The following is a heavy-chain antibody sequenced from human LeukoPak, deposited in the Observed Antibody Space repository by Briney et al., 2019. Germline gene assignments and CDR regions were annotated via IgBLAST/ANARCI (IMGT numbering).Heavy chain of an antibody. D-gene: IGHD3-22*01. Sequence: ASVKVSCKASRYTFSSYDINWVREAAGQGLEWMGWMNPNTSRTGFAQKFQGRLTMTRDTSISTAYMELSSLRSEDTAVYYCARLSQTPDYYSSGGYYYLGYWGQGTPVTVSS. J-gene: IGHJ4*02. V-gene: IGHV1-8*01. CDR1: RYTFSSYD. CDR2: MNPNTSRT. CDR3: ARLSQTPDYYSSGGYYYLGY.